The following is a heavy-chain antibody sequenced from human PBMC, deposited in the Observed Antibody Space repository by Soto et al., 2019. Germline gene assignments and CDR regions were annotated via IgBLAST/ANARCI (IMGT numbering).Heavy chain of an antibody. CDR1: GLTVSSYA. CDR2: ISGSGGST. D-gene: IGHD3-10*01. V-gene: IGHV3-23*01. CDR3: AKGATMVRGDN. J-gene: IGHJ4*02. Sequence: EVQLLESGGGLVQPGGSLRLSCAASGLTVSSYAMSWVRQAPGQGLEWVSAISGSGGSTYDADSVKGRFTSSRDNCKNTLYLQMNSLGAADTAVYYCAKGATMVRGDNWGQGTLVTVSS.